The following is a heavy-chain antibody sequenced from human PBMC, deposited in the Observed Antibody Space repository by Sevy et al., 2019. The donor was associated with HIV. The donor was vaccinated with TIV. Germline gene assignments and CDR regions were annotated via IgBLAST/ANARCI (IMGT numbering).Heavy chain of an antibody. V-gene: IGHV5-51*01. D-gene: IGHD6-25*01. CDR1: GYSFTSHW. CDR2: MYPGDSDI. CDR3: ASQGPATLFDY. Sequence: GESLKISCKVSGYSFTSHWIAWVRQMPGKGLEWMGIMYPGDSDIRYSPSFQGQVTLSADKSISTAYLQWSSLKASDTAMYYCASQGPATLFDYWGQGTLVTVSS. J-gene: IGHJ4*02.